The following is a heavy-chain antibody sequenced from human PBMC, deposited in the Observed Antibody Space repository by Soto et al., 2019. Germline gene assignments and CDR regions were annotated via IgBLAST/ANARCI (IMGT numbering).Heavy chain of an antibody. D-gene: IGHD6-19*01. CDR3: ATPNPPSPGCYP. V-gene: IGHV4-59*01. CDR2: ISHSGLR. Sequence: SETLSLTCIVSGVSISSGYCTWIRQSPGKGLEWIGYISHSGLRHYRASLQSRLTMSVETSKNQFSLNLTSVTAADTAIYYCATPNPPSPGCYPWGKGPLVTVSS. J-gene: IGHJ5*02. CDR1: GVSISSGY.